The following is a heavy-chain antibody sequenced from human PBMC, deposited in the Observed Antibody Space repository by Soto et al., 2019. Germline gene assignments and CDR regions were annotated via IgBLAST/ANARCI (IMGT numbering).Heavy chain of an antibody. Sequence: QVQLVQSEAEVKKPGASVKVSCVASGYTFINHGISWVRQAPGQGLEWMGWVSGSNGNTKYAQKFQGRVTMTTETSTSTAHMELRNLRSDDTAVYFCARDFYPLAYYFDPWGQGTLVTVSS. J-gene: IGHJ4*02. V-gene: IGHV1-18*04. CDR2: VSGSNGNT. CDR1: GYTFINHG. CDR3: ARDFYPLAYYFDP.